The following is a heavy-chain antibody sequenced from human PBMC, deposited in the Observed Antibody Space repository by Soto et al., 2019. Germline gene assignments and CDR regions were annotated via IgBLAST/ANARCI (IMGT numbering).Heavy chain of an antibody. Sequence: QVHLQESGPGLVKPSGTLSLTCAVSGGSISSSDWWSWVRQTPGKGLEWIAEIYHGGTTNYNPSLKSRVTTSLDKSKNQFALQLSTVTAADTAVYYCARSAGGSSVFYYWGQGTLVTVSS. D-gene: IGHD2-15*01. CDR3: ARSAGGSSVFYY. V-gene: IGHV4-4*02. CDR2: IYHGGTT. J-gene: IGHJ4*02. CDR1: GGSISSSDW.